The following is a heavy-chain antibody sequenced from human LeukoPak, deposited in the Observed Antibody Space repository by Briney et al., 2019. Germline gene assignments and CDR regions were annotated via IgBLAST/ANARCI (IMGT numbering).Heavy chain of an antibody. V-gene: IGHV1-46*01. Sequence: ASVKVSCKASGYIFTSYYMHWVRQAPGQGLEWMGIINPSGGSTSYAQKFQGRVTMTRDTSTSTVYMELSSLKSEDTAVYYCARELGGASGYAPNWGQGTMVTVSS. J-gene: IGHJ3*01. D-gene: IGHD2-2*01. CDR3: ARELGGASGYAPN. CDR1: GYIFTSYY. CDR2: INPSGGST.